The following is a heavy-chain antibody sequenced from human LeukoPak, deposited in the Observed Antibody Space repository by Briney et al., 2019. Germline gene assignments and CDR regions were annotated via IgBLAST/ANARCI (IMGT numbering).Heavy chain of an antibody. CDR2: IYPGDSDT. V-gene: IGHV5-51*01. CDR3: ARSYSSSSDAFDI. D-gene: IGHD6-13*01. Sequence: GESLKISCKGSGYSFTSYWIGWVRQMPGKGLEWMGIIYPGDSDTRYSPSFQGQVTISADKSISTAYLQRSSLKASDTAMYYCARSYSSSSDAFDIWGQGTMVTVSS. CDR1: GYSFTSYW. J-gene: IGHJ3*02.